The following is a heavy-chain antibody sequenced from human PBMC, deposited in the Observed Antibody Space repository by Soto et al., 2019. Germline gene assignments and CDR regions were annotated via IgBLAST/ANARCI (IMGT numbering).Heavy chain of an antibody. D-gene: IGHD3-9*01. CDR1: GGSFSGYY. CDR2: INHSGST. V-gene: IGHV4-34*01. J-gene: IGHJ4*02. Sequence: QVQLQQWGAGLLKPSETLSLTCAVYGGSFSGYYWPWIRQPPGTGLEWIGEINHSGSTNYNPSLKSRVTISVYTSKNQCSLKLTSVTAADTAVYYCARDKMTGLFDYWGQGTLVTVSS. CDR3: ARDKMTGLFDY.